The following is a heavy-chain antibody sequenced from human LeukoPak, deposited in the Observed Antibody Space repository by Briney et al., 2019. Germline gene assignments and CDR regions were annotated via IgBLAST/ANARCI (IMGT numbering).Heavy chain of an antibody. D-gene: IGHD3-16*01. CDR2: IHYSGKA. J-gene: IGHJ6*02. Sequence: SETLSLTCTVSVGSISGHYWTWVRQPPGEGLEWIGQIHYSGKADYNPSLRSRITISVDPSKNQMSLKVTSVTAADTAVYYCARFGVDYDMDVWGQGTTVTVS. CDR3: ARFGVDYDMDV. CDR1: VGSISGHY. V-gene: IGHV4-59*11.